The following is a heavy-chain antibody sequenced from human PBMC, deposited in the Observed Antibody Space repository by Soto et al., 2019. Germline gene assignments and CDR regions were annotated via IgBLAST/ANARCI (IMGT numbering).Heavy chain of an antibody. CDR2: IKQDGSEK. Sequence: GGSLGLSCAASGFTFSSYWMSWVRQAPGKGLEWVANIKQDGSEKYYVDSVKGRLTISRDNAKNSLYLQMNSLRAEDTAVYYCARDPSVVVVAATPYYYYGMDVWGQGTTVTVSS. V-gene: IGHV3-7*01. CDR3: ARDPSVVVVAATPYYYYGMDV. CDR1: GFTFSSYW. D-gene: IGHD2-15*01. J-gene: IGHJ6*02.